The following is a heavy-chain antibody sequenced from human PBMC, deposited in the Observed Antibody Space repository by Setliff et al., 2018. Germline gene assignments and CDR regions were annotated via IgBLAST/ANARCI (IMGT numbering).Heavy chain of an antibody. Sequence: VKVSCKTSGFMFSTYGLSWVRQAPGQGPEWIGCISGFTGDTKYAPKFQDRVILTIDESSTTAHMELRSLTSDDTAFYYCARSSAPSVVLAADFDYWGQGTLVTVSS. CDR1: GFMFSTYG. J-gene: IGHJ4*02. CDR2: ISGFTGDT. D-gene: IGHD6-19*01. V-gene: IGHV1-18*01. CDR3: ARSSAPSVVLAADFDY.